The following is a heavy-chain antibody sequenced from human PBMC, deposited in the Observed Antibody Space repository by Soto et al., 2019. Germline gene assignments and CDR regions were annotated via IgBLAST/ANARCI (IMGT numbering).Heavy chain of an antibody. V-gene: IGHV1-18*01. CDR1: GYTFTSYG. CDR2: ISAYNGNT. D-gene: IGHD4-17*01. J-gene: IGHJ3*02. CDR3: ARDVMDYGDFDAFDI. Sequence: GASVKVSCKAFGYTFTSYGISWVRQAPGQRLEWMGWISAYNGNTNYAQKLQGRVTMTTDTSTSTAYMELRSLRSDDTAVYYCARDVMDYGDFDAFDIWGQGTMVTVSS.